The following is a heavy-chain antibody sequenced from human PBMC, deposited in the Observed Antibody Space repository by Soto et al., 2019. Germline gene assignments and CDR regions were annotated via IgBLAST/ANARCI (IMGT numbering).Heavy chain of an antibody. J-gene: IGHJ6*02. Sequence: SETLSLTCTVSGGSISSGGYYWSGIRQRPGKGREWIVYIYYSGSTYYNPSLKSRVTISVDTSKNQFSLKLSSVTAEDTAVYYCERDVARVRGVKGNYYSYGMDVWGQGTTVTVSS. V-gene: IGHV4-31*03. CDR1: GGSISSGGYY. CDR2: IYYSGST. D-gene: IGHD3-10*01. CDR3: ERDVARVRGVKGNYYSYGMDV.